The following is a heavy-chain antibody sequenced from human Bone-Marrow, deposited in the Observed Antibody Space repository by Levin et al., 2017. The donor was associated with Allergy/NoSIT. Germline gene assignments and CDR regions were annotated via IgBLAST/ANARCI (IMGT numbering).Heavy chain of an antibody. Sequence: RPGGSLRLSCAASGFTFDDYGVHWVRQAPGKGLEWVSGISGNSDRIIYADAMKGRFTISRDNAKNSVYLQMNSLTAEDTALYYCTKNRGRLRDAFDLWGRGTMVTVS. D-gene: IGHD3-10*01. CDR2: ISGNSDRI. CDR3: TKNRGRLRDAFDL. J-gene: IGHJ3*01. CDR1: GFTFDDYG. V-gene: IGHV3-9*01.